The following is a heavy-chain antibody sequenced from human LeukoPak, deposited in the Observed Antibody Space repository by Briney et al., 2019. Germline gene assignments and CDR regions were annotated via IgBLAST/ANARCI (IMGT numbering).Heavy chain of an antibody. D-gene: IGHD2-2*01. Sequence: ASVKVSCKASGYTFTSYYMHWVRQAPGQGLEWMGWINPNSGGTNYAQKFQGRVTMTRDTSISTAYMELSRLRSDDTAVYYCARDQLLTSYYYYYMDVWGKGTTVTVSS. CDR3: ARDQLLTSYYYYYMDV. V-gene: IGHV1-2*02. J-gene: IGHJ6*03. CDR2: INPNSGGT. CDR1: GYTFTSYY.